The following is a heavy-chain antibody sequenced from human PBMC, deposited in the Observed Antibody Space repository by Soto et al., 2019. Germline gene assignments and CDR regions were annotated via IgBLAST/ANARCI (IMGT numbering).Heavy chain of an antibody. J-gene: IGHJ4*02. D-gene: IGHD3-3*01. V-gene: IGHV4-39*01. CDR1: GGSISSSSFH. Sequence: PLETLSLTCTVSGGSISSSSFHWGWIRQPPGKGLEWMGRIDYSGSTYNSPSLKSRVTISVDTSKNQFSLNLDSVTAADTAVYYCSRQRILRVVIYFDYWGQGTLVTVSS. CDR2: IDYSGST. CDR3: SRQRILRVVIYFDY.